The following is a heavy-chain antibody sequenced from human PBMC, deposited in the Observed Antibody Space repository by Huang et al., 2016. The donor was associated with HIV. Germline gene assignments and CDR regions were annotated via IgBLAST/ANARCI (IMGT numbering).Heavy chain of an antibody. CDR2: NYYGDST. Sequence: QLQLQGSGPGLVKPSETLSLTCTVSGGSITSSSYYWGWIRQPPGKGLEWVGGNYYGDSTDYNPALKSRGTVSVDTSKNQFSMKLSSVTAADTAVYYCARHFSYYDSSGYTPWDAFDIWGQGTMVTVSS. J-gene: IGHJ3*02. CDR3: ARHFSYYDSSGYTPWDAFDI. V-gene: IGHV4-39*01. CDR1: GGSITSSSYY. D-gene: IGHD3-22*01.